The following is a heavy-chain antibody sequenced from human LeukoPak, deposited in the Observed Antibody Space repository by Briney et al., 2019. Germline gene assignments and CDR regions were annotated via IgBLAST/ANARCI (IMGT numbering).Heavy chain of an antibody. V-gene: IGHV4-61*02. CDR2: IYTSRST. J-gene: IGHJ4*02. Sequence: SETLSLTCTVSGGSITTAGYYWSWIRQPAGKGLEWIGRIYTSRSTNYNPSLKSRVTISVDKSKNQFSLKLSSVTAADTAVYYCASYYYDSSGYRFDYWGQGTLVTVSS. CDR1: GGSITTAGYY. D-gene: IGHD3-22*01. CDR3: ASYYYDSSGYRFDY.